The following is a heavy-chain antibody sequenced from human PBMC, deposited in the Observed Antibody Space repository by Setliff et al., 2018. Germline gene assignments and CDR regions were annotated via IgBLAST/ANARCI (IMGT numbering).Heavy chain of an antibody. CDR3: ARASSGWYSAYYYYMDV. V-gene: IGHV4-61*09. CDR1: GGSVNSGYDN. CDR2: INRRGST. J-gene: IGHJ6*03. Sequence: ASETLSLTCTVSGGSVNSGYDNWNWLRQPAGKGLEWIGHINRRGSTNFTPSLKGRVTISLDTSKNQFSLNLTSVTAADTAVYYCARASSGWYSAYYYYMDVWGKGTTVTVSS. D-gene: IGHD6-19*01.